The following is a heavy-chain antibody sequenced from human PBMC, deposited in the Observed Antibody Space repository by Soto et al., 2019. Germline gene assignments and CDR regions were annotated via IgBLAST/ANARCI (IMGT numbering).Heavy chain of an antibody. Sequence: SETLSLTCTVSGGSISSYYWSWIRQPPGKGLEWIGYIYYSGSTNYNPSLKSRVTISVDTSKNQFSLKLSSVTAADTAVYYCARLHTRRGYYDSSGYYFDYRGQGTLVTVSS. CDR1: GGSISSYY. CDR2: IYYSGST. CDR3: ARLHTRRGYYDSSGYYFDY. D-gene: IGHD3-22*01. J-gene: IGHJ4*02. V-gene: IGHV4-59*08.